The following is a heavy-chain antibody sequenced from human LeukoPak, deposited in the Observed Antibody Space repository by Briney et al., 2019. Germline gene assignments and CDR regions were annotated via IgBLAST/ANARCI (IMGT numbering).Heavy chain of an antibody. J-gene: IGHJ6*04. CDR3: ARSYGSGSYGMDV. CDR2: ISSSGSTI. CDR1: GFTFSSYE. D-gene: IGHD3-10*01. Sequence: PGGSLRLSCAASGFTFSSYEMNWVRQAPGKGLEWVSYISSSGSTIYYADSVKGRFTISRDNAKNSLYLQMNNLRAEDTAVYYCARSYGSGSYGMDVWGKGTTVTVSS. V-gene: IGHV3-48*03.